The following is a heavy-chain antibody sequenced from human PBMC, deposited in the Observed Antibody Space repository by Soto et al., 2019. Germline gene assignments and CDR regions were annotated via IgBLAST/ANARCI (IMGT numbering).Heavy chain of an antibody. CDR3: TTGPLTYYDFWSGYLVQGYFDY. D-gene: IGHD3-3*01. CDR1: GFTFSNAW. V-gene: IGHV3-15*07. CDR2: IKSKTDGGTT. Sequence: GGSLRLSCAASGFTFSNAWMNWVRQAPGKGLEWVGRIKSKTDGGTTDYAAPVKGRFTISRDDSKNTLYLQMNSLKTEDTAVYYCTTGPLTYYDFWSGYLVQGYFDYWGQGTLVTVSS. J-gene: IGHJ4*02.